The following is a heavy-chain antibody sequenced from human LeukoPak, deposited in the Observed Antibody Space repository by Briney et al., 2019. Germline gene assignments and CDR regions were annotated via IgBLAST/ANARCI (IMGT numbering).Heavy chain of an antibody. V-gene: IGHV4-61*02. J-gene: IGHJ6*03. CDR3: ARDRYMDV. CDR1: GGSISSSGYL. Sequence: PSQTLSFTCTVSGGSISSSGYLWSWIRQPAGKGLEWIGRIYTSGSTDYNPSLKSRVTISLDTSKNQFSLKLTSVTAADTAVYYCARDRYMDVWGKGTTVTVSS. CDR2: IYTSGST.